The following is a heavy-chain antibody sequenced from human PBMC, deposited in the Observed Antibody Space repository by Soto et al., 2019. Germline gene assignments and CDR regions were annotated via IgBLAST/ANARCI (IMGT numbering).Heavy chain of an antibody. Sequence: ESLKISCRGSGYSFSSYWIGWVRQTPGKGLEWMGIIYPDDSDTRYSPSFQGQVTISADKSISTAYLQWRSLKASDTAMYYCARRLYNWNPFDYWGQGTPVTVSS. D-gene: IGHD1-20*01. CDR1: GYSFSSYW. V-gene: IGHV5-51*01. J-gene: IGHJ4*02. CDR3: ARRLYNWNPFDY. CDR2: IYPDDSDT.